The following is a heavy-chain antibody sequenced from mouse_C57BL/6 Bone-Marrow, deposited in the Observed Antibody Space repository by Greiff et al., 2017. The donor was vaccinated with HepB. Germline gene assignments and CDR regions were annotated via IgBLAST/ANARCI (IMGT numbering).Heavy chain of an antibody. CDR3: TGRVRRGGYAMDY. D-gene: IGHD2-14*01. CDR1: GFTFSNYW. V-gene: IGHV6-3*01. J-gene: IGHJ4*01. Sequence: EVKLVESGGGLVQPGGSMKLSCVASGFTFSNYWMNWVRQSPEKGLEWVAQIRLKSDNYAPHYAESVKGRFTISRDDSKSSFYLHMNNLRAEDTGIYYCTGRVRRGGYAMDYWGQGTSVTVSS. CDR2: IRLKSDNYAP.